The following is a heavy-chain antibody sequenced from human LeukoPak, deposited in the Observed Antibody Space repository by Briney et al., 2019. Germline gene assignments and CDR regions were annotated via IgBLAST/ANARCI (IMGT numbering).Heavy chain of an antibody. CDR1: GFTFSRYS. Sequence: PGCSLRLSCAASGFTFSRYSIKWVRQPPARGREWVSYISGSSSTLYYAYSVKGRFTISRDNAKTSLYLQMNSLKDEDTAVYYCARDSTATSSPIDYWGQGTLVTVSS. CDR2: ISGSSSTL. CDR3: ARDSTATSSPIDY. J-gene: IGHJ4*02. V-gene: IGHV3-48*02.